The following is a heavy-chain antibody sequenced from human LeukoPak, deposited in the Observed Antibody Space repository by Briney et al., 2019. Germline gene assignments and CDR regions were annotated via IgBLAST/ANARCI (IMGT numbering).Heavy chain of an antibody. CDR2: IYDSGST. CDR3: ARATGTDAFDT. CDR1: GGSISSGGHS. J-gene: IGHJ3*02. Sequence: SETLSLTCAVSGGSISSGGHSWSWIRQPPGKGLEWIGYIYDSGSTYYNPSLKSRVNISADRSKNQFSLKLSSVTAADTAVYHCARATGTDAFDTWGQGTMVTVSS. D-gene: IGHD1-1*01. V-gene: IGHV4-30-2*01.